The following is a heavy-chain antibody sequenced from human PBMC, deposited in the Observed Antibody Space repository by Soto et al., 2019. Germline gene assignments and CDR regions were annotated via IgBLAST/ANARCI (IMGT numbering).Heavy chain of an antibody. CDR2: ISGSGGST. J-gene: IGHJ4*02. V-gene: IGHV3-23*01. Sequence: EVQLLESGGGLVQPGGSLRLSCAASGFTFSSYAMSWVRQAPGKGLEWVSAISGSGGSTYYADSVKGRFTISRDNSKNTLYRQMNSLRAEDTAVYYCAKARITFGGVIVPFDYWGQGTLVTVSS. CDR1: GFTFSSYA. CDR3: AKARITFGGVIVPFDY. D-gene: IGHD3-16*02.